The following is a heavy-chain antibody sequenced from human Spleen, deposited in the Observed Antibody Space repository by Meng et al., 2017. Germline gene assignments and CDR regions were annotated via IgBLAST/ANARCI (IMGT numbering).Heavy chain of an antibody. CDR2: ISISGGTI. CDR1: GFTFSDYS. V-gene: IGHV3-11*04. Sequence: LTCAASGFTFSDYSMSWIRQAPGKGLEWVSYISISGGTIYYADSVKGRFTVSRDNAQNSLYLQMDSLRVEDTAVYYCARGDTAMLDYWGQGTLVTVSS. J-gene: IGHJ4*02. CDR3: ARGDTAMLDY. D-gene: IGHD5-18*01.